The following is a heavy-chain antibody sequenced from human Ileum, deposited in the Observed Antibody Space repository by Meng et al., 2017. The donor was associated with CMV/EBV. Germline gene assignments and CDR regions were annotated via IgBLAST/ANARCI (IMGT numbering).Heavy chain of an antibody. CDR1: GFTFSNDW. J-gene: IGHJ4*02. V-gene: IGHV3-74*01. D-gene: IGHD7-27*01. Sequence: VEVVESWGGLTQPGGSLRLSCAASGFTFSNDWMQWVRQVPGKGLVWVSRIKSDGTGITYVDSVKGRFTISRDNAKNTLYLQMTNLRVDDTAVFYCTRDYWGIPDYWGQGTLVTVSS. CDR3: TRDYWGIPDY. CDR2: IKSDGTGI.